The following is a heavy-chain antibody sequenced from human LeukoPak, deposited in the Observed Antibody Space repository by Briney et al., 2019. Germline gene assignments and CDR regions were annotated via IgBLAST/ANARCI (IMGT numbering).Heavy chain of an antibody. Sequence: SETLSLTCTVSGGSISSYYWSWIRQPPGKGLEWIGYIYYSGSTKYNPSLKSRVTISVDTSKNQFSLKLSSVTAADTAVYYCARLLRYFDWLSPFDYWGQGTLVTVSS. V-gene: IGHV4-59*08. D-gene: IGHD3-9*01. CDR3: ARLLRYFDWLSPFDY. J-gene: IGHJ4*02. CDR1: GGSISSYY. CDR2: IYYSGST.